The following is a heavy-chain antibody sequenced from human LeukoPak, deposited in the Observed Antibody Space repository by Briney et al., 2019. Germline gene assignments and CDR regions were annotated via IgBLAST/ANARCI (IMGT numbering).Heavy chain of an antibody. Sequence: PSETLSLTCTVSGGSISSYYWSWIRQPAGKGLEWIGRIYTSGSTNYNPSLKSRVTMSVDTSTNQFSLKLSSVTAADTAVYYCARAPYCRSTSCYGNWFDPWGQGTLVTVSS. D-gene: IGHD2-2*01. V-gene: IGHV4-4*07. CDR3: ARAPYCRSTSCYGNWFDP. J-gene: IGHJ5*02. CDR1: GGSISSYY. CDR2: IYTSGST.